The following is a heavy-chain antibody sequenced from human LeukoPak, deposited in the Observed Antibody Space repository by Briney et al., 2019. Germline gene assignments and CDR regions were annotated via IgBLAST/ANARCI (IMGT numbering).Heavy chain of an antibody. CDR1: GGTFSSYA. CDR2: IIPIFGTA. D-gene: IGHD2-21*02. J-gene: IGHJ4*02. CDR3: VRAYCGGDCRHPPPSLNDY. Sequence: GASVKVSCKASGGTFSSYAISWVRQAPGQGLEWMGRIIPIFGTANYAQKFQGRATITTDESTSTAYMELSSLRSEDTAVYYCVRAYCGGDCRHPPPSLNDYWGQGTLVTVSS. V-gene: IGHV1-69*05.